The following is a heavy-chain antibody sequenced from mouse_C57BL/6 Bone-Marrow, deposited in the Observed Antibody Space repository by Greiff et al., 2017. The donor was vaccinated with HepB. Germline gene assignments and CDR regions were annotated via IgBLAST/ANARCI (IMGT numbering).Heavy chain of an antibody. J-gene: IGHJ2*01. CDR1: GFTFSDYG. V-gene: IGHV5-17*01. Sequence: EVKLVESGGGLVKPGGSLKLSCAASGFTFSDYGMHWVHQAPEKGLEWVAYISSGSSTIYYADTVKGRFTISRDNAKNTLFLQMTSLRSEDTAMYYCARSSNYEVDYWGQGTTLTVSS. CDR3: ARSSNYEVDY. D-gene: IGHD2-5*01. CDR2: ISSGSSTI.